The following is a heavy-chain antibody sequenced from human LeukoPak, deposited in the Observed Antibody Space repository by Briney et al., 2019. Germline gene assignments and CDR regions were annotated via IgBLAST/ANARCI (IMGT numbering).Heavy chain of an antibody. CDR2: ISDIGSI. CDR1: GGSISSYY. Sequence: SETLSLTCTVSGGSISSYYWSWIRQPPGKGLEWIAYISDIGSINYTPSLKSRVTISLDTSKNQFSLKLSSVTAADTAVYYCAGHHPRNTVDFWGQGTLVTVPS. J-gene: IGHJ4*02. V-gene: IGHV4-59*08. D-gene: IGHD2-8*02. CDR3: AGHHPRNTVDF.